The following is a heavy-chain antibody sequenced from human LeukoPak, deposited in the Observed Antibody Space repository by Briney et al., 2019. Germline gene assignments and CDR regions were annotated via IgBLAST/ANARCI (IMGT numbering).Heavy chain of an antibody. D-gene: IGHD2-8*01. J-gene: IGHJ4*02. CDR3: ARIRCDGVCYHLDY. CDR1: GGSFSGYY. Sequence: SETLSLTCAVYGGSFSGYYWSWIRQPPGKGLEWIGEINHSGSTNYNPSLKSRVTISVDTSKNQFSLKLSSVTAADTAVYCCARIRCDGVCYHLDYWGQGTLVTVSS. V-gene: IGHV4-34*01. CDR2: INHSGST.